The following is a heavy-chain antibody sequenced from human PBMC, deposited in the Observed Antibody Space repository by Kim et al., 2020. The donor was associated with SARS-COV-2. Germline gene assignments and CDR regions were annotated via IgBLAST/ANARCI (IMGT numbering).Heavy chain of an antibody. CDR2: INWSGGST. V-gene: IGHV3-20*01. Sequence: GGSLRLSCTAAAGFSFDDYGISWVRQSPGKGLEWVSGINWSGGSTGYADSVKGRFTISRDNAKKSLYLQMNSVRAEDTAFYHCARGFYQGPFDYWVQGILVTVSS. J-gene: IGHJ4*02. CDR3: ARGFYQGPFDY. CDR1: GFSFDDYG.